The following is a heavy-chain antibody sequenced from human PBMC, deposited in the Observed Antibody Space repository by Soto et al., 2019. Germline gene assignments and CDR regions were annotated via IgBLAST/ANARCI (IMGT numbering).Heavy chain of an antibody. V-gene: IGHV1-8*01. CDR1: GYTFTTYY. J-gene: IGHJ5*02. D-gene: IGHD6-13*01. CDR3: ARGLIVAGVRYFDP. Sequence: ASVKVSCKASGYTFTTYYINWVRQATGQGLEWMGWMNPNSGNTGYAQKFQGRVTMTRNTSISTAYMELSSLRSEDTAAYYCARGLIVAGVRYFDPWGQGTLVTVSS. CDR2: MNPNSGNT.